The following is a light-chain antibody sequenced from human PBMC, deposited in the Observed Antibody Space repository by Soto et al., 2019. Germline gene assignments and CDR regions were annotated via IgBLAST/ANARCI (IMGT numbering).Light chain of an antibody. CDR2: GAS. Sequence: EIELTQSPGTLSLSPGERATLSCRASQSVRSTYLAWYQQKPGQAPRLLIFGASSRASGIPDRFTGSGSGTDCTLTISRLEPEDFAVYYCQQYDSSPRITFGQGTRLEMK. CDR1: QSVRSTY. V-gene: IGKV3-20*01. J-gene: IGKJ5*01. CDR3: QQYDSSPRIT.